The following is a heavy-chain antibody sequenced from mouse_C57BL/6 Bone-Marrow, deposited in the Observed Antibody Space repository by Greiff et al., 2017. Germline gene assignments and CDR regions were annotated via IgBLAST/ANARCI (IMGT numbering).Heavy chain of an antibody. CDR1: GYTFTSYW. CDR3: ARNFPSYYGSSPYYFDY. Sequence: SCKASGYTFTSYWMHWVKQRPIQGLEWIGNIDPSDSETHYNQKFKDKATLTVDKSSSTAYMQLSSLTSEDSAVYYCARNFPSYYGSSPYYFDYWGQGTTLTVSS. J-gene: IGHJ2*01. D-gene: IGHD1-1*01. V-gene: IGHV1-52*01. CDR2: IDPSDSET.